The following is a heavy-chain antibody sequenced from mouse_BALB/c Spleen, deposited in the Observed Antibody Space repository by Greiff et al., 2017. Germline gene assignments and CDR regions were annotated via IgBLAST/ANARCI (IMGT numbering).Heavy chain of an antibody. J-gene: IGHJ4*01. CDR2: IDTSDSYT. CDR1: GYTFTDYW. D-gene: IGHD1-2*01. Sequence: QVQLKQPGAELVMPGASVKMSCKASGYTFTDYWMHWVKQRPGQGLEWIGAIDTSDSYTSYNQKFKGKATLTVDESSSTAYMQLSSLTSEDSAVYYCARERTTATDYAMDYRGQGTSVTVSS. CDR3: ARERTTATDYAMDY. V-gene: IGHV1-69*01.